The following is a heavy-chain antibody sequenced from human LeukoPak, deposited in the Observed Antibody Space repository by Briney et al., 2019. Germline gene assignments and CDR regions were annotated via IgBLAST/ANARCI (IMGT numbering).Heavy chain of an antibody. CDR1: GFTFNSYA. D-gene: IGHD6-6*01. Sequence: GGSLRLSCAASGFTFNSYATSWVRQAPGKGLEWVSAISGSGGSTYYADSVKGRFTISKDNSKNTLYLQMNSLRAEDTAVYYCAKHIAARREAFDYWGQGTLVTVSS. CDR2: ISGSGGST. V-gene: IGHV3-23*01. CDR3: AKHIAARREAFDY. J-gene: IGHJ4*02.